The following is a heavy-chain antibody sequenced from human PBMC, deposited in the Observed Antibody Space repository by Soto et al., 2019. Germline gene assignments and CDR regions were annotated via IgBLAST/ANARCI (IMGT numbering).Heavy chain of an antibody. CDR1: GFIFSNYA. Sequence: GGSLRLSCEASGFIFSNYAMSWVRQAPGKGLEWVSGISGSGGSTYYADSVEGRFTISRDNSKYTVYLQMNGLRAEDTAVYYCAKNFYESGGYFSSPTWFDAWGQGALVTVSS. V-gene: IGHV3-23*01. CDR2: ISGSGGST. J-gene: IGHJ5*02. CDR3: AKNFYESGGYFSSPTWFDA. D-gene: IGHD3-22*01.